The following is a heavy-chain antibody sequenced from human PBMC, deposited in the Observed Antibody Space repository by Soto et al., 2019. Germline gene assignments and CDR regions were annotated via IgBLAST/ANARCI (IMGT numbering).Heavy chain of an antibody. Sequence: GGSLRLSCAASGFTVSSNYMNWVRQAPGKGLEWLSIIYSDGTTDYADSVKGRFTISRDNFKNTLYLQMNNLRAEDTAVYYCARDTSHGVTIGGLDSWGQGTLVTVSS. CDR2: IYSDGTT. J-gene: IGHJ4*02. CDR1: GFTVSSNY. D-gene: IGHD3-16*01. V-gene: IGHV3-53*01. CDR3: ARDTSHGVTIGGLDS.